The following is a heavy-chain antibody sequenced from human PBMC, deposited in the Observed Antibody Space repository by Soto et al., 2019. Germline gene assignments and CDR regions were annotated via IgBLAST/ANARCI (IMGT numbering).Heavy chain of an antibody. CDR2: MYNTGST. D-gene: IGHD2-21*02. Sequence: QVQLQESGPGLVKPSETLSLTCTVSGGSISRYYWSWIRQPPGKGLEWIGYMYNTGSTVYNPSFKRQLTPSVDTSTNQFSLKLNSVTAADTAVYYCARDLWGYCGTDCYPLDVWGQGTTVTVSS. V-gene: IGHV4-59*01. CDR1: GGSISRYY. J-gene: IGHJ6*02. CDR3: ARDLWGYCGTDCYPLDV.